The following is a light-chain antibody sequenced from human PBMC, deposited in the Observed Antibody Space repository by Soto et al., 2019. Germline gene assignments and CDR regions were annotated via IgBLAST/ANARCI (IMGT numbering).Light chain of an antibody. Sequence: QSVLTQPPSVSGAPGQRVTISCTGSSSNIGAGYDVHWYQQLPGTAPKLLVYGYNNRPSGVPDRFSVSKSGTSASLTITGLQTEDEADYYCQSNDSSLSAWVFGGGTKLTVL. CDR2: GYN. CDR3: QSNDSSLSAWV. CDR1: SSNIGAGYD. J-gene: IGLJ2*01. V-gene: IGLV1-40*01.